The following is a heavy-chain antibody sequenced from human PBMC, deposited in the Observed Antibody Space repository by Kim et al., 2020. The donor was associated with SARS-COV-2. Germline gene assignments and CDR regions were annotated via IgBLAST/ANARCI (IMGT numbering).Heavy chain of an antibody. CDR1: GYTLTELS. V-gene: IGHV1-24*01. J-gene: IGHJ5*02. Sequence: ASVKVSCKVSGYTLTELSMHWVRQAPGKGLEWMGGFDPEDGETIYAQKFQGRVTMTEDTSTDTAYMELSSLRSEDTAVYYCATDLIAAAGETNTHFDPWGQGTLVTVSS. CDR2: FDPEDGET. D-gene: IGHD6-13*01. CDR3: ATDLIAAAGETNTHFDP.